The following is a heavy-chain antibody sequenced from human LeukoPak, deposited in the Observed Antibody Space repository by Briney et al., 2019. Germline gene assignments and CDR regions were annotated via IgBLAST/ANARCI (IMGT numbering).Heavy chain of an antibody. CDR1: AFTFSSYA. D-gene: IGHD2-2*01. CDR2: ISGSGGST. J-gene: IGHJ4*02. V-gene: IGHV3-23*01. Sequence: PGGSLRLSCAASAFTFSSYAMSWVSQAPGKGLEWVSAISGSGGSTYYADSVKGRFTISRDNSKNTLYLQMNSLRAEDTAVYYCAKARGIVVVPADYWGQGTLVTVSS. CDR3: AKARGIVVVPADY.